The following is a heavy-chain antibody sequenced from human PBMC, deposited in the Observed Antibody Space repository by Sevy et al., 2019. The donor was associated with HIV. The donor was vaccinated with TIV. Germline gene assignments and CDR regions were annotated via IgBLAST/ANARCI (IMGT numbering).Heavy chain of an antibody. V-gene: IGHV4-39*01. D-gene: IGHD6-6*01. CDR2: IYYSGST. CDR1: GGSISSSSYY. Sequence: SETLSLTCTVSGGSISSSSYYWGWIRQPPGKGLEWIGSIYYSGSTYYNPSLKSRVTISVDTSKNQFSLKLSSVTAADTAVYYCVRRSGSSSPPDYWGQGTLVTVSS. J-gene: IGHJ4*02. CDR3: VRRSGSSSPPDY.